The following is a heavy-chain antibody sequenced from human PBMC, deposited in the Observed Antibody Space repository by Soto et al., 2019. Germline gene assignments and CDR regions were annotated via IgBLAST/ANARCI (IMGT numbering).Heavy chain of an antibody. V-gene: IGHV3-30*04. Sequence: QVQLVESGGGVVQPGRSLRLSCAASGFTFSSYAMHWVRQAPGTGLEWVAVISYDGRDKYYPDSVKGRFTISRDNSKNTLYRQMNSLRAEDTAVYYCARSAGGSYPQYDCWGQGTLVTVSS. D-gene: IGHD1-26*01. J-gene: IGHJ4*02. CDR2: ISYDGRDK. CDR3: ARSAGGSYPQYDC. CDR1: GFTFSSYA.